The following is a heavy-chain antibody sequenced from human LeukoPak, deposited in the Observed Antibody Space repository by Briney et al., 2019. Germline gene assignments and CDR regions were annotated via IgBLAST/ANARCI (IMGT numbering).Heavy chain of an antibody. CDR3: ERKDKQWLDY. D-gene: IGHD6-19*01. J-gene: IGHJ4*02. V-gene: IGHV1-69*04. Sequence: SVEVSCKASGGTYSSYAISWVRQAPGQGLEWMGRIIPILGIANYAQKFQGRVTITADKSTSTAYMELSSLRSEDTAVYYCERKDKQWLDYWGQGTLVTVSS. CDR1: GGTYSSYA. CDR2: IIPILGIA.